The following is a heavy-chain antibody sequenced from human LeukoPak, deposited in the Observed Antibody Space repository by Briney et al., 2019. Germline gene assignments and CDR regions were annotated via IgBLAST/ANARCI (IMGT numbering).Heavy chain of an antibody. Sequence: GNIKQDGSYKNYMDSVKGRFTISSDNTKNSVYLQMSSLRAEDTAVYYCARELPIAARPFDYWGQGTLVTVSS. V-gene: IGHV3-7*01. CDR3: ARELPIAARPFDY. CDR2: IKQDGSYK. J-gene: IGHJ4*02. D-gene: IGHD6-6*01.